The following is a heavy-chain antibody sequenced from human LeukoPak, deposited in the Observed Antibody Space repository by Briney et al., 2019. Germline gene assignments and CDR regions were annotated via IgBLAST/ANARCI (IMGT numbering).Heavy chain of an antibody. CDR3: ARDWDGYNTFDS. J-gene: IGHJ4*02. Sequence: SQTLSLTCALSGDSVSSNSAAWNWTRQSPSRGLEWLGRTYYRSKWNNDYAISVKSRIIINPDTSKNQFSLQLNSVTPEDTAVYYCARDWDGYNTFDSWGQGTLVTVSS. D-gene: IGHD5-24*01. CDR1: GDSVSSNSAA. V-gene: IGHV6-1*01. CDR2: TYYRSKWNN.